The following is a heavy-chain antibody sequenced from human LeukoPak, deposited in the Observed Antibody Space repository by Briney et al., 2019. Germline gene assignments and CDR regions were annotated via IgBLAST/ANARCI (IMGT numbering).Heavy chain of an antibody. V-gene: IGHV3-11*03. J-gene: IGHJ6*02. D-gene: IGHD6-6*01. CDR3: ARSAARLRYYYAMDV. Sequence: GGSLRLSCAASGFTFSDYYMSWIRQAPGKGLEWLSYIGSSSSYTNYADSVKGRLTISRDNAKNSLYLQMNSLRAEDTAVYFCARSAARLRYYYAMDVWGQGTTVTVCS. CDR2: IGSSSSYT. CDR1: GFTFSDYY.